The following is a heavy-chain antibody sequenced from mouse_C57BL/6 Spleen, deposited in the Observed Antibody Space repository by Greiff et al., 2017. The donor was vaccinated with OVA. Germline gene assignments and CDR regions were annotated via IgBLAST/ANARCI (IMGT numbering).Heavy chain of an antibody. CDR1: GFSLTSYG. D-gene: IGHD3-3*01. CDR2: IWSGGST. CDR3: ARNREGYYAMDY. V-gene: IGHV2-2*01. Sequence: VKLVESRPGLVQPSQSLSITCTVSGFSLTSYGVHWVRQSPGKGLEWLGVIWSGGSTDYNAAFISRLSISKDNSKSQVFFKMNSLQADDTAIYYCARNREGYYAMDYWGQGTSVTVSS. J-gene: IGHJ4*01.